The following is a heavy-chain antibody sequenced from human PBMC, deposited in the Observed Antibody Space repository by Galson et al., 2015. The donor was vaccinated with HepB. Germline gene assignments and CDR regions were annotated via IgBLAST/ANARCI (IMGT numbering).Heavy chain of an antibody. CDR3: ARGEGGSSSSWYEGYFDY. Sequence: SVTVSCKASGGTFSSYAISWVRQAPGQGLEWMGGIIPIFGTANYAQKFQGRVTITADESTSTAYMELSSLRSEDTVVYYCARGEGGSSSSWYEGYFDYWGQGTLVTVSS. CDR1: GGTFSSYA. D-gene: IGHD6-13*01. J-gene: IGHJ4*02. CDR2: IIPIFGTA. V-gene: IGHV1-69*13.